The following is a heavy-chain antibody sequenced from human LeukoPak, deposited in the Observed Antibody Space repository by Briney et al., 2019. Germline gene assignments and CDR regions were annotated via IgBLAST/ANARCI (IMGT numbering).Heavy chain of an antibody. J-gene: IGHJ6*02. Sequence: PGGSLRLSCVASGFSFSNFWMAWVRQAPGKGLEWVANIKEDGSENYYVDSVRGRFTISRDNAKKSVFLQMNSLRDEDTAIYHCVKARGMDVWGQGTTVTVSS. CDR2: IKEDGSEN. CDR1: GFSFSNFW. CDR3: VKARGMDV. V-gene: IGHV3-7*01.